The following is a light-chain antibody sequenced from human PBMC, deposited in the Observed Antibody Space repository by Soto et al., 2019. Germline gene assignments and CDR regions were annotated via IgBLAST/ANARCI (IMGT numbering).Light chain of an antibody. V-gene: IGKV3-15*01. CDR1: QRVSSN. CDR2: GAS. CDR3: QQNNNWPPFT. Sequence: EIVMTQSPATLSVSPGERATLSCRASQRVSSNLAWYQQKPGQAPRLLIYGASTRATGIPARFSGSGSGTEFTLTISSLQSEDFAVYYCQQNNNWPPFTFGPGTKVDI. J-gene: IGKJ3*01.